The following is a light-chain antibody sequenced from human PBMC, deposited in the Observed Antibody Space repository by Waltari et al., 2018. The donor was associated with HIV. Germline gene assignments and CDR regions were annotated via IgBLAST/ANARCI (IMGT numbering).Light chain of an antibody. CDR3: QAWDSNVV. V-gene: IGLV3-1*01. CDR2: QDT. J-gene: IGLJ2*01. Sequence: SYDLTQPPSVSVSPAQTATMTCSGDKLGNKFTSWYQQKPGQSPVLVIYQDTKRPSGIPERFSGSNSGNTATLTISGTQAVDEADYYCQAWDSNVVFGGGTKLTVL. CDR1: KLGNKF.